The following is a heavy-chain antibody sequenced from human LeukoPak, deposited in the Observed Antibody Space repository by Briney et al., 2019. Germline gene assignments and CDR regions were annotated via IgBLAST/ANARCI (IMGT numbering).Heavy chain of an antibody. V-gene: IGHV4-61*02. CDR1: GGSISSGYNY. Sequence: SETLSLTCTVSGGSISSGYNYWGWIRQPAGKGLEWIGRIYTSGTTNYNPSLKSRVTISQDTSSNQFSLKLRSVTAADTAVYYCAKSGCSSSSCPGFLWGQGTLVTVSS. CDR3: AKSGCSSSSCPGFL. J-gene: IGHJ4*02. CDR2: IYTSGTT. D-gene: IGHD2-2*01.